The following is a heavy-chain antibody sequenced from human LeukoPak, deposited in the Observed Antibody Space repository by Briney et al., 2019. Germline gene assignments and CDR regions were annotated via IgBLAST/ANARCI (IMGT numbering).Heavy chain of an antibody. CDR2: IDPNSGDT. Sequence: ASVRVSCKASGYTFTGYYMHWVRQAPGQGLEWMGWIDPNSGDTNYAQKFQGRVTMTRDTSIRTAYMELSSLRSDETAVYYCARPQGSGWTNYYSMDVWGQGTTVTVSS. J-gene: IGHJ6*02. V-gene: IGHV1-2*02. CDR1: GYTFTGYY. D-gene: IGHD6-19*01. CDR3: ARPQGSGWTNYYSMDV.